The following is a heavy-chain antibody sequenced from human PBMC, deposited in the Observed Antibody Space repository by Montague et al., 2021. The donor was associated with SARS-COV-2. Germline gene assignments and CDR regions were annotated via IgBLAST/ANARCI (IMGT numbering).Heavy chain of an antibody. Sequence: SETLSLTCGVSGGSISSSNWGSWVRQPPGKGLEWIGEISHSGSTKYSPXXKSRVTISVDKSKNQFSLKLTSVTAADTAIYYCARALSSSGWYGGYFDYWGQGSLVTVSS. J-gene: IGHJ4*02. CDR2: ISHSGST. D-gene: IGHD6-19*01. CDR1: GGSISSSNW. V-gene: IGHV4-4*02. CDR3: ARALSSSGWYGGYFDY.